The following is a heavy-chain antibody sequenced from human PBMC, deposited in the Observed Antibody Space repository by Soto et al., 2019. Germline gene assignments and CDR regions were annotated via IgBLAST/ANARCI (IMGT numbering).Heavy chain of an antibody. J-gene: IGHJ5*02. CDR2: IYVTGAV. Sequence: SETLSLTCSDSGAARNSGNYYWSWIRQVPGKGLEWIGHIYVTGAVDYNPSLRDRITISQDTSERQFSLNLRLVTAADTAVYYCARLRIATNNYKWFDPWGQGTLVTVSS. CDR3: ARLRIATNNYKWFDP. D-gene: IGHD2-21*01. CDR1: GAARNSGNYY. V-gene: IGHV4-31*03.